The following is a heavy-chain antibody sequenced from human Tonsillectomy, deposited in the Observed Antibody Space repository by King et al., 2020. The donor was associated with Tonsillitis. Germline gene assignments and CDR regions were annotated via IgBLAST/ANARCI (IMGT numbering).Heavy chain of an antibody. Sequence: VQLVESGGGVVQPGGSLRLSCAASGFTFSYYAMHWVRQAPGKGLEWVAFISYAGSDKFYADSVKGRFTISRDNSKNTLYLQMNSLRAEDTAVYYCARDSSGLDYWGRGTLVTVSS. CDR3: ARDSSGLDY. J-gene: IGHJ4*02. D-gene: IGHD6-19*01. V-gene: IGHV3-30-3*01. CDR2: ISYAGSDK. CDR1: GFTFSYYA.